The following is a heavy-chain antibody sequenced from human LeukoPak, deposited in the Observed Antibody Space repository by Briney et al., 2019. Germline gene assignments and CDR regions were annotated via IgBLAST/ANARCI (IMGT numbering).Heavy chain of an antibody. V-gene: IGHV3-30*18. Sequence: PGRSLRLSCAASGFTFSSYGMHWVRQAPGKGLEWVAVISYDGSNKYYADSVKGRFTISRDNSKNTLYLQMNSLRAEDTAVYYCAKGGYYLFDYWGQGTLVTVSS. CDR1: GFTFSSYG. CDR2: ISYDGSNK. D-gene: IGHD1-26*01. CDR3: AKGGYYLFDY. J-gene: IGHJ4*02.